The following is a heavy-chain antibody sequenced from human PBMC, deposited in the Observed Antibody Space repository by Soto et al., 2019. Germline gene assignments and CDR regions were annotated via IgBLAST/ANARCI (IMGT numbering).Heavy chain of an antibody. D-gene: IGHD3-9*01. CDR1: GGSVSSGTYY. Sequence: PSETLSLTCTVSGGSVSSGTYYWSWIRQPPGKGLECIGYIYYSGSTNYNPSLKSRATISLDTSKSQFSLELNSVTAADSAVYFCARLEGLATISYYFDFWGPGALVTVSS. J-gene: IGHJ4*02. CDR3: ARLEGLATISYYFDF. CDR2: IYYSGST. V-gene: IGHV4-61*01.